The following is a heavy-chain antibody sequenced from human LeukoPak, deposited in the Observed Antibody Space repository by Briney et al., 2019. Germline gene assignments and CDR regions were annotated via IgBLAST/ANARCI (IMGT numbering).Heavy chain of an antibody. Sequence: SETLSLTCTVSGGSISSGSYYWSWIRQPAGKGLEWIGRIYTGGSTNYNPSLKSRVTISVDTSKNQFSLKLSSVTAADTAVYYCARDRGITIFGVVQNWFDPWGQGTLVTVSS. CDR1: GGSISSGSYY. CDR3: ARDRGITIFGVVQNWFDP. J-gene: IGHJ5*02. CDR2: IYTGGST. V-gene: IGHV4-61*02. D-gene: IGHD3-3*01.